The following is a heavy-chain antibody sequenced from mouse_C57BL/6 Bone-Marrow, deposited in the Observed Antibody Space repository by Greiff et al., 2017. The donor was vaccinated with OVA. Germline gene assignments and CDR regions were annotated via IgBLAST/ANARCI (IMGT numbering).Heavy chain of an antibody. Sequence: EVQVVESGGGLVKPGGSLKLSCAASGFTFSSYAMSWVRQTPEKRLEWVATISDGGSYTYYPDNVKGRFTISRDNAKNNLYLQMSHLKSEDTAMYYCARDYDGSFDYWGQGTTLTVSS. CDR1: GFTFSSYA. J-gene: IGHJ2*01. V-gene: IGHV5-4*01. CDR3: ARDYDGSFDY. CDR2: ISDGGSYT. D-gene: IGHD2-3*01.